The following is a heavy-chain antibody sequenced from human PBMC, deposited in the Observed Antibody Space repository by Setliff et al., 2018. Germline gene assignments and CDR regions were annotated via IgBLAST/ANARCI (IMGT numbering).Heavy chain of an antibody. CDR3: ARAQVVFAISAPVWYFEV. CDR1: GGSFSGYQ. CDR2: INHSGST. J-gene: IGHJ2*01. D-gene: IGHD2-21*01. Sequence: PSETLSLTCVVYGGSFSGYQWSWIRQPPGKGLEWIGEINHSGSTNYNPSLKSRVSISVEKSKNQFSLKLTSATAADTAVYYCARAQVVFAISAPVWYFEVWGRGTQVTVSS. V-gene: IGHV4-34*01.